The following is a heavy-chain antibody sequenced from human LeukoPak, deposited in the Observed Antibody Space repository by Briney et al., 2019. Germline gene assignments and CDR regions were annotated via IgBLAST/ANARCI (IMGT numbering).Heavy chain of an antibody. CDR2: IDIYATKT. D-gene: IGHD3-10*01. V-gene: IGHV3-23*05. CDR3: ARDYKADF. J-gene: IGHJ4*02. Sequence: GGSLRLSCAASGFTFSSYAMSWGRQAPGKGLEWVSAIDIYATKTNYADSVKSRFTISRDNSKNTLYLQMNSLRGEDATIYYCARDYKADFWGQGTLVTVSS. CDR1: GFTFSSYA.